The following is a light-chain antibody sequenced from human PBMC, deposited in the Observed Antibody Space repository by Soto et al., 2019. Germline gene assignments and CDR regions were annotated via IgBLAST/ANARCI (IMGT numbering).Light chain of an antibody. Sequence: EIVLTQSPATLSLSPGERATHSCRASQSVSNYLAWYQQKPGQAPRLLIYDASNRATGIPARFSGSGSGTDFTLTISSLEPEDFAVYYCQQRSIWPPLTFGGGTKVEIK. V-gene: IGKV3-11*01. J-gene: IGKJ4*01. CDR1: QSVSNY. CDR3: QQRSIWPPLT. CDR2: DAS.